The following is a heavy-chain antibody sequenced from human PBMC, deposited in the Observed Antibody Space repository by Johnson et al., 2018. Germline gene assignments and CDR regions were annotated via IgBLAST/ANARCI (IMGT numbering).Heavy chain of an antibody. CDR3: ARGGDIVIAPAASPGYYMDV. J-gene: IGHJ6*03. CDR2: IYPGDSNT. V-gene: IGHV5-51*03. D-gene: IGHD2-2*01. Sequence: VQLQQSGAEVKKPGESLKISCKGSGYSFTRYWIAWVRQMPGKGLEWMGIIYPGDSNTRYSTSFQGQVTISADKSISTAYVHWSSLKASDTAIYYCARGGDIVIAPAASPGYYMDVWGKGTTVIVSS. CDR1: GYSFTRYW.